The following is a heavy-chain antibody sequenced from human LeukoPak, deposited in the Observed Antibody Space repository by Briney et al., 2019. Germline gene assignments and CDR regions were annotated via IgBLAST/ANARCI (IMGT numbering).Heavy chain of an antibody. CDR1: GYTFIGYY. J-gene: IGHJ4*02. D-gene: IGHD4-17*01. Sequence: GASVKVSCKASGYTFIGYYMHWVRQAPVQGLEWMGWINPNSGGTNYAQKFQGRVTMTTDTSISTAYMELTRLRSDDTAVYYCTRDDYGDLDYWGQGTLVTVSS. V-gene: IGHV1-2*02. CDR2: INPNSGGT. CDR3: TRDDYGDLDY.